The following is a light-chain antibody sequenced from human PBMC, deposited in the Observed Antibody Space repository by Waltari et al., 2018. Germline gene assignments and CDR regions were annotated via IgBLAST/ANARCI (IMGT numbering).Light chain of an antibody. CDR1: QSLLDSEDGNTY. V-gene: IGKV2-40*01. CDR2: EVS. CDR3: MQALEFPWT. J-gene: IGKJ1*01. Sequence: DIVMTQTPLSLPVTLGEPASISCRSSQSLLDSEDGNTYLEWYLQKPGQSPQLLIYEVSNRASGVPDRFSGSGSDTDFTRKISRVEAEDVGVYYCMQALEFPWTFGQGTKVEIK.